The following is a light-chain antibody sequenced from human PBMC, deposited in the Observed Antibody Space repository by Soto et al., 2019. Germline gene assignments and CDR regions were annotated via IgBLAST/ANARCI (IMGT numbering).Light chain of an antibody. J-gene: IGKJ1*01. CDR2: DAS. Sequence: EIVITQSPATLSVSPGERVTLSCRASQTVSTNLVWYHQKPGQAPRLLIYDASTRATDIPARYSGSGSGTEFNFTISSLQSEDFAVYYCQQYNKWPRTLGQGTKVDIK. V-gene: IGKV3-15*01. CDR1: QTVSTN. CDR3: QQYNKWPRT.